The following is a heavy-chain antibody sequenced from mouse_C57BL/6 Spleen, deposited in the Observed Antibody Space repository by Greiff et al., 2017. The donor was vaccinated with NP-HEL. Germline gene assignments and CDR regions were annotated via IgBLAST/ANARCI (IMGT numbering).Heavy chain of an antibody. CDR1: GYTFTSYW. V-gene: IGHV1-69*02. D-gene: IGHD2-2*01. CDR3: ARFGYVWYFDV. CDR2: IDPSDSYT. Sequence: QVQLQQSGAELVKPGASVKVSCKASGYTFTSYWMHWVKQRPGQGLEWIGEIDPSDSYTNYNQKFKGKATLTVDTSSSTAYMQLSSLTSEDSAVYYCARFGYVWYFDVWGTGTTVTVSS. J-gene: IGHJ1*03.